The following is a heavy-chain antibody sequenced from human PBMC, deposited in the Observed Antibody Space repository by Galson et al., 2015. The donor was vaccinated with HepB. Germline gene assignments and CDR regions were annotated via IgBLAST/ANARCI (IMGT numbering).Heavy chain of an antibody. D-gene: IGHD6-19*01. CDR2: IWKDGTNK. CDR3: VREVRNGWYYFDY. J-gene: IGHJ4*02. CDR1: EITFSDYG. Sequence: SLRLSCAASEITFSDYGMHWVRQAPGKGLEWVALIWKDGTNKYYADSVKGRFTISRDNSENTLYLQMNSLRAEDSAVYYCVREVRNGWYYFDYWGPEAQVTVSS. V-gene: IGHV3-33*01.